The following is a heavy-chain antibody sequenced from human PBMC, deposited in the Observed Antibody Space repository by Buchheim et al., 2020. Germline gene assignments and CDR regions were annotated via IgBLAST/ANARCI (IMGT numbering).Heavy chain of an antibody. CDR2: IYPGDSDT. D-gene: IGHD3-22*01. Sequence: EVQLVQSGAEVKKPGESLKISCKGSGYSFTSYWIGRVRQMPGKGLEWMGIIYPGDSDTRYSPSFQGQVTISADKSTSTAYPQWSSLKASDTAMYYCARLYDSSGYYYGWFDPWGQGTL. J-gene: IGHJ5*02. CDR3: ARLYDSSGYYYGWFDP. V-gene: IGHV5-51*01. CDR1: GYSFTSYW.